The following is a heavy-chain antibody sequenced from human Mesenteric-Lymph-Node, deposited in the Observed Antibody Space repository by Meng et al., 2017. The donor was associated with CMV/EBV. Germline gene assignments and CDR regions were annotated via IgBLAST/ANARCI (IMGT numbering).Heavy chain of an antibody. D-gene: IGHD7-27*01. CDR3: AREPSGDGMDV. Sequence: GGSLRLSCAASGFTFDNYAMQWVRQAPGKGLEWVSYISSSGSTIYYADSVKGRFTISRDNAKNSLYLQMNSLRAEDTAVYYCAREPSGDGMDVWGQGTTVTVSS. J-gene: IGHJ6*02. V-gene: IGHV3-48*03. CDR2: ISSSGSTI. CDR1: GFTFDNYA.